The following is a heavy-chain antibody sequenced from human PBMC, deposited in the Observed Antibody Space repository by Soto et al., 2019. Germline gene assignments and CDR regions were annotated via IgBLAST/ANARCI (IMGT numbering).Heavy chain of an antibody. Sequence: WGSLRVSCAASKFTLRSYGMHWVRQAPGKGLEWVAVISYDGSNKYYADSVKGRFTISRDNSKNTLYLEMNSLRAEDTAVYYCAKDLRPQYYDILTGFDYWGQGTLVTVSS. V-gene: IGHV3-30*18. D-gene: IGHD3-9*01. CDR2: ISYDGSNK. CDR1: KFTLRSYG. CDR3: AKDLRPQYYDILTGFDY. J-gene: IGHJ4*02.